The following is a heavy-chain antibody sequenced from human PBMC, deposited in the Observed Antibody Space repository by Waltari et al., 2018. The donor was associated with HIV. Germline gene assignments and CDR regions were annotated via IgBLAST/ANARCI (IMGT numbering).Heavy chain of an antibody. CDR1: GDSMKITSYF. J-gene: IGHJ4*02. D-gene: IGHD3-16*01. Sequence: QVQLQESGPGLARSSQTLSLACSVSGDSMKITSYFWSWVRQSAGRGLEWIGRINTRGDTKYNPSLKGRVVMSIDAPRKMFFLNLTSISAADTGTYFCAREDYDQFWGSPLYIFDSWGLGTVITVSS. V-gene: IGHV4-61*02. CDR2: INTRGDT. CDR3: AREDYDQFWGSPLYIFDS.